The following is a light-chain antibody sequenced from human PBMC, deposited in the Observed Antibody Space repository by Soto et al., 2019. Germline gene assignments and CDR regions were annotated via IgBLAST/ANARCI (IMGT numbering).Light chain of an antibody. J-gene: IGKJ2*01. CDR3: QPYGSSLYT. CDR2: ATS. V-gene: IGKV3-20*01. Sequence: EILLTQSPGTLSLSPGERATLSCRASQSVSSNYLAWYQQKPGQAPRLLIYATSGRATGIPDRFSGSGSGTDFTLTISRLEPEDFAVYYCQPYGSSLYTFAQGTKLEI. CDR1: QSVSSNY.